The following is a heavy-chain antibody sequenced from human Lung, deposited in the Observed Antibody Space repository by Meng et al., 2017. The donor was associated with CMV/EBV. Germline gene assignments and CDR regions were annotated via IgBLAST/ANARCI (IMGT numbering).Heavy chain of an antibody. J-gene: IGHJ4*02. Sequence: SXTASGFTFSSYGMHWVRQAPGKGLEWVTFLQFDGSNKYYADSVKGRFTISRDNSKNTLYLQMNSLRTEDTAVYYCAKGRVNTAMAHGFDYWGQGXLVTVSS. D-gene: IGHD5-18*01. CDR1: GFTFSSYG. V-gene: IGHV3-30*02. CDR3: AKGRVNTAMAHGFDY. CDR2: LQFDGSNK.